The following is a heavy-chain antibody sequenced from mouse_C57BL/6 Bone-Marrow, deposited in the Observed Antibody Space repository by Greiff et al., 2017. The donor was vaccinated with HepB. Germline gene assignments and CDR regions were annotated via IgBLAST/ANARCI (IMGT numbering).Heavy chain of an antibody. D-gene: IGHD1-1*01. J-gene: IGHJ1*03. CDR3: ARITTVVATGWYYYV. Sequence: QVQLQQPGAELVRPGTSVKLSCKASGYTFTSYWMYWVKQRPGQGLEWIGVIDTSDSYTNYYENLKGKATLTVDTASSTAYMQLSSLTSEDSAVYYSARITTVVATGWYYYVWGTGATVTVSS. CDR1: GYTFTSYW. V-gene: IGHV1-59*01. CDR2: IDTSDSYT.